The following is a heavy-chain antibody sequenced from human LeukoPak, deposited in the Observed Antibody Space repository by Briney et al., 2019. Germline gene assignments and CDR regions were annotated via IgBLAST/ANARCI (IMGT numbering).Heavy chain of an antibody. D-gene: IGHD6-19*01. V-gene: IGHV3-23*01. CDR3: AKDRISSGWYQKTDFDY. J-gene: IGHJ4*02. CDR1: GFTFSSYA. Sequence: GGSLRLSCAASGFTFSSYAMSWVRKAPGKGLEWVSAISGSGGSTYYADSVKGRFTISRDNSKNTLYLQMNSLRAEVTAVYYCAKDRISSGWYQKTDFDYWGQGTLVTVS. CDR2: ISGSGGST.